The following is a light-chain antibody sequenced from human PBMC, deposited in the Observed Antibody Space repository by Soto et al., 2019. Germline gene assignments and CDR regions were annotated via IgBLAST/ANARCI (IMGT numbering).Light chain of an antibody. Sequence: QSVLTQPAAMSGSPGQSVTISCTGPRSDIGDSNFISWYQQSPGKAPRLLIYEVNNRPSGVSRRFSGSKAGNTAPLTISGLLEDDEADYFCASFRSGTILVFGSGTKVTVL. CDR1: RSDIGDSNF. V-gene: IGLV2-14*01. J-gene: IGLJ1*01. CDR2: EVN. CDR3: ASFRSGTILV.